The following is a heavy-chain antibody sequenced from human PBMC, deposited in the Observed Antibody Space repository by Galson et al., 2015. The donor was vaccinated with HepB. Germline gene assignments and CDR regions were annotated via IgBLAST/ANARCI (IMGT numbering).Heavy chain of an antibody. Sequence: QSGAEVKKPGESLKISCKGSGYSFTSYWIGWVRQMPGKGLEWMGRIDLSDSYTNYSPSFQGHVTVSADKSINTAYLQWSSLKASDTAMYYCARPHGAFDIWGQGTRVTVSS. CDR1: GYSFTSYW. V-gene: IGHV5-10-1*01. CDR2: IDLSDSYT. CDR3: ARPHGAFDI. J-gene: IGHJ3*02.